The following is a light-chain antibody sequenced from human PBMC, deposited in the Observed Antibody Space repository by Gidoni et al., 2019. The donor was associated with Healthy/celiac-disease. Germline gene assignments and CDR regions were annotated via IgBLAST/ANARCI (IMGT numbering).Light chain of an antibody. V-gene: IGKV4-1*01. Sequence: DIVMTQSPDSRAVSPGERATINCKSSQSFLYSSNNKNYLAWYQQKPGQPPKLLFYWASTRESGVPDRFSGSGSGTDFTLTISSLQAEDVAVYYCQQYYSTPFTCGPGTKVAIK. CDR2: WAS. J-gene: IGKJ3*01. CDR3: QQYYSTPFT. CDR1: QSFLYSSNNKNY.